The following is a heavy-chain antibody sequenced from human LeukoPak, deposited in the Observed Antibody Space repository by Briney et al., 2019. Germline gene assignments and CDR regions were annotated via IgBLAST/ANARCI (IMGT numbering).Heavy chain of an antibody. V-gene: IGHV4-30-4*01. Sequence: PSETLSLTCTVSGGSISSGDYYWSWIRQPPGKGLEWIGYIYYSGSTYYNPSLKSRVTISVDTSKNQFSLKLSSVTAADTAVYYCARFEKEYPSLYWFDPWGQGTLVTVSS. D-gene: IGHD2/OR15-2a*01. CDR2: IYYSGST. J-gene: IGHJ5*02. CDR3: ARFEKEYPSLYWFDP. CDR1: GGSISSGDYY.